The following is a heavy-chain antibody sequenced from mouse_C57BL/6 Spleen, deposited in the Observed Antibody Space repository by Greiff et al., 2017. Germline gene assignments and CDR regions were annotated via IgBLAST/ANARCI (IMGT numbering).Heavy chain of an antibody. J-gene: IGHJ3*01. D-gene: IGHD2-5*01. CDR3: ARCYYSNYLFAY. V-gene: IGHV1-55*01. CDR1: GYTFTSYW. CDR2: IYPGSGST. Sequence: QVQLQQPGAELVKPGASVKMSCKASGYTFTSYWITWVKQRPGQGLEWIGDIYPGSGSTNYNEKFKSKATLTVDTSSSAAYMQLSSLTSEDSAVYYCARCYYSNYLFAYWGQGTLVTVSA.